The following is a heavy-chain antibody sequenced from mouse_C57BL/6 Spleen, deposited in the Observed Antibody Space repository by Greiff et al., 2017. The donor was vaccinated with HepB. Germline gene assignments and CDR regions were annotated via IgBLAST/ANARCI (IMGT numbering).Heavy chain of an antibody. CDR1: GYSITSGYY. CDR2: ISYDGSN. CDR3: AVRRWFAY. V-gene: IGHV3-6*01. D-gene: IGHD2-14*01. J-gene: IGHJ3*01. Sequence: DVQLQESGPGLVKPSQSLSLTCSVTGYSITSGYYWNWIRQFPGNKLEWMGYISYDGSNNYNPYLKNRISITRDTSKNQFFLKLNSVTTEDTATYYCAVRRWFAYWGQGTLVTVSA.